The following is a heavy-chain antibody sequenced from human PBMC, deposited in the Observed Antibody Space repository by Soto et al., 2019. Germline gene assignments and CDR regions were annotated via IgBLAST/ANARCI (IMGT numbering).Heavy chain of an antibody. CDR2: INHSGST. J-gene: IGHJ4*02. V-gene: IGHV4-34*01. D-gene: IGHD2-2*01. CDR3: ARVRFRPAAMPRESLVY. Sequence: PSETLSLTCAVYGGSFSGYYWSWIRQPPGKGLEWIGEINHSGSTNYNPSLRSRVTISVDTSKNQFSLKLSSVTAADTAVYYCARVRFRPAAMPRESLVYWGEGTLCTASS. CDR1: GGSFSGYY.